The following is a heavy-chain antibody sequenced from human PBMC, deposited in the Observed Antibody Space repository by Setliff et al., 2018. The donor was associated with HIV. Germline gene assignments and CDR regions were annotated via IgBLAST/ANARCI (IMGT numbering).Heavy chain of an antibody. D-gene: IGHD5-12*01. J-gene: IGHJ6*02. V-gene: IGHV4-4*07. Sequence: PSETLSLTCTVSGGSISSYYWSWIRQPAGKGLEWIGRFYTSGSTNYNPSLKSRVTMSVDTSKNRFSLKVRYVTAADTAIYYCAREIWGQVAHVPYGMDVWGQGTTVTVSS. CDR1: GGSISSYY. CDR3: AREIWGQVAHVPYGMDV. CDR2: FYTSGST.